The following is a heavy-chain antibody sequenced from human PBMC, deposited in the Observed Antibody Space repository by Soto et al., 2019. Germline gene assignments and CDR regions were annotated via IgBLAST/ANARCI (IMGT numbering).Heavy chain of an antibody. V-gene: IGHV3-30*18. CDR3: AKVQFGYDSSGYHDAFDI. CDR1: GFTFSSYG. Sequence: GESLKISCAASGFTFSSYGMHWVRQAPGKGLEWVAVISYDGSNKYYADSVKGRFTISRDNSKNTLYLQMNSLRAEDTAVYYCAKVQFGYDSSGYHDAFDIWGQGTMVTVSS. D-gene: IGHD3-22*01. J-gene: IGHJ3*02. CDR2: ISYDGSNK.